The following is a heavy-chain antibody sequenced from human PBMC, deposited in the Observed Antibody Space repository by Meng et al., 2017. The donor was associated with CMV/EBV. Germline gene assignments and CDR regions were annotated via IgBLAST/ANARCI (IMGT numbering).Heavy chain of an antibody. CDR1: GFTFSSYS. Sequence: GGSLRLSCAASGFTFSSYSMNWVRQAPGKGLEWVSSISSSSSYIYYADSVKGRFTISRDNAKNSLYLQMNSLRAEDTAVYYCARYAGATFAYYYYGMDVWGQGTTVTVSS. D-gene: IGHD1-26*01. V-gene: IGHV3-21*01. CDR3: ARYAGATFAYYYYGMDV. CDR2: ISSSSSYI. J-gene: IGHJ6*02.